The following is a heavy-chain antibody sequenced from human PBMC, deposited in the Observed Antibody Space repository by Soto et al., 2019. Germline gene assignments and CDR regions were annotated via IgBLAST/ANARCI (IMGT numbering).Heavy chain of an antibody. Sequence: GGSLRLSCAASGFTFSSYAMSWVRQAPGKGLEWVSAISGSGGSTYYADSVKGRFTISRDNSENTLYLQMNSLRAEDTAVYYCAKPMGFLEWFEFESGDYWGQGTLVTVSS. J-gene: IGHJ4*02. CDR1: GFTFSSYA. CDR3: AKPMGFLEWFEFESGDY. D-gene: IGHD3-3*01. CDR2: ISGSGGST. V-gene: IGHV3-23*01.